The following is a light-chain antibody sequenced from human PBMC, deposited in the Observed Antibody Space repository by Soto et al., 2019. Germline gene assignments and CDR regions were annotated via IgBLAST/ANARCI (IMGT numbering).Light chain of an antibody. V-gene: IGKV3-20*01. CDR2: GAS. CDR1: QSVSSSY. CDR3: QQYGSSPPIT. Sequence: EIVLTQSPGILFLSLQERSTISCRASQSVSSSYLAWYQQKPSQAPSLLIYGASSRATGIPDRLSGSGSGTDFILTISRLEPEEFAVYYCQQYGSSPPITFGQGTRLEIK. J-gene: IGKJ5*01.